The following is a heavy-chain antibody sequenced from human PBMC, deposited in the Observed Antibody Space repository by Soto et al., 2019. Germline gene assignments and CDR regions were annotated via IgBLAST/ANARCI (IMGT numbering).Heavy chain of an antibody. V-gene: IGHV3-9*01. CDR1: GFKFDDYD. D-gene: IGHD5-18*01. CDR3: AKAGYRHASDSFDY. Sequence: GGSLRLSCAASGFKFDDYDMDWVRQVPGKGLEWVSGISWNSGSIGYAVSVRGRFTISRDNAKNSLYLQMNSLRAEDTALYYCAKAGYRHASDSFDYWGQGTLVTVSS. CDR2: ISWNSGSI. J-gene: IGHJ4*02.